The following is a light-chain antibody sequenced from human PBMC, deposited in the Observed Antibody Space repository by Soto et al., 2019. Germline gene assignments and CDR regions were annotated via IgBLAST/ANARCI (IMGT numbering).Light chain of an antibody. V-gene: IGLV1-44*01. Sequence: QSMLTQPPSASETPGQRVTISCSGSSSNIGSNTVNWYQQLPGTAPKLLIYSNNQRPSGVPDRFSGSKSGTSASLAISGLQYEDEADYYCAAWDDSLNGHYVFGTGTKAPS. CDR3: AAWDDSLNGHYV. CDR1: SSNIGSNT. CDR2: SNN. J-gene: IGLJ1*01.